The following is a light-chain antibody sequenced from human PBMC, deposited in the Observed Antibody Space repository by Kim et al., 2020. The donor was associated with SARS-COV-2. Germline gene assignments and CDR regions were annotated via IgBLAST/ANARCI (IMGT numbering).Light chain of an antibody. Sequence: IVLTQSPGTLSLSPGERATLSCRASQSVSSSYLAWYQQKPGQAPRRLIYGASSRATGIPDRFSGSGSGTDFTLTISRLEPEDFAVYYCQQYGSSPLTFGGGTKGDIK. J-gene: IGKJ4*01. V-gene: IGKV3-20*01. CDR1: QSVSSSY. CDR3: QQYGSSPLT. CDR2: GAS.